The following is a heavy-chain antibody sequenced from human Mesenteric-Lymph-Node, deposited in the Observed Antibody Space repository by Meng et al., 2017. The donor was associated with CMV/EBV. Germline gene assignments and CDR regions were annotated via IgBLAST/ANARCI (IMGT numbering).Heavy chain of an antibody. V-gene: IGHV2-5*02. CDR2: IYWDDDK. CDR1: RFSLHPYWRG. Sequence: FTFFRFSLHPYWRGFDWLRPPPGKGPGLLSIIYWDDDKRYSPSLKSRLTITKDTSKNQVVLTMTNMDPVDTATYYCAHRGQLATDDYWGQGTLVTVSS. J-gene: IGHJ4*02. CDR3: AHRGQLATDDY. D-gene: IGHD2-15*01.